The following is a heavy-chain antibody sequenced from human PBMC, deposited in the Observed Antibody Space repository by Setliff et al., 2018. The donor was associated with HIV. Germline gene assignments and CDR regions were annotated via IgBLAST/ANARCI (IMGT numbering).Heavy chain of an antibody. Sequence: SETLSLTCAVYGGSFSDNYWSWIRQPPGKGLEWIGDINHSGSTNYNPSLKRRVTISLDTSKLQFSLKLSSVTAADTAVYYCASGQDLLEPSGPFYYWGQGTLVTVSS. V-gene: IGHV4-34*01. J-gene: IGHJ4*02. CDR2: INHSGST. D-gene: IGHD6-19*01. CDR3: ASGQDLLEPSGPFYY. CDR1: GGSFSDNY.